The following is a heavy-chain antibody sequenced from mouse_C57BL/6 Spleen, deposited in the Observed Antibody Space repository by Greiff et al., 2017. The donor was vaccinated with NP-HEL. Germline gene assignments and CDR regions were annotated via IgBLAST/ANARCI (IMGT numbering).Heavy chain of an antibody. CDR1: GYTFTDYY. J-gene: IGHJ3*01. CDR3: ARSYYGSSYPVAY. Sequence: EVQLQQSGPELVKPGASVKISCKASGYTFTDYYMNWVKQSHGKSLEWIGDINPNNGGTRYNQKFKGKATLTVDKSSSTAYMELRSRKSEDSAVYYLARSYYGSSYPVAYWGQRTLVTVSA. V-gene: IGHV1-26*01. D-gene: IGHD1-1*01. CDR2: INPNNGGT.